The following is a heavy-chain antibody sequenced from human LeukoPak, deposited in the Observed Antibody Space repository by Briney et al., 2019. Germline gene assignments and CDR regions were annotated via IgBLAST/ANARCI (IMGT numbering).Heavy chain of an antibody. CDR2: IKNDGTMT. J-gene: IGHJ5*02. V-gene: IGHV3-74*01. CDR3: AKSDWFDP. Sequence: GGSLRLSCEASGFTFSNYRMHWVRQTTGKGLVWVSRIKNDGTMTTYAASVKGRFTIPRDNAKNTLYLQINSLREEDTAVYDSAKSDWFDPWGQGTLVIVSS. CDR1: GFTFSNYR.